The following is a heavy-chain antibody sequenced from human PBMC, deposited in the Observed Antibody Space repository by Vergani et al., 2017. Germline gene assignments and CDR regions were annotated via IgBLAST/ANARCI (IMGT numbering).Heavy chain of an antibody. Sequence: EVQLLESGGGLVQPGGSLRLSCAASGFTFGDYAMSWFRQAPGKGLEWVGFIRSKAYGGTTEYAASVKGRFTISRDDSKSIAYLQMNSLKTEDTAVYYCTSVSAPYCSSTSCYWGGIYAFDIWGQGTMVTVSS. V-gene: IGHV3-49*03. CDR1: GFTFGDYA. J-gene: IGHJ3*02. CDR3: TSVSAPYCSSTSCYWGGIYAFDI. D-gene: IGHD2-2*01. CDR2: IRSKAYGGTT.